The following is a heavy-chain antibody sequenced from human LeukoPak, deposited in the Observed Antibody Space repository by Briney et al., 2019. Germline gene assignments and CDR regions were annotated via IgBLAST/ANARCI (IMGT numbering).Heavy chain of an antibody. CDR2: MNTNSGNT. D-gene: IGHD5-12*01. J-gene: IGHJ6*02. CDR1: GYTFTSYD. Sequence: ASVKVSCKASGYTFTSYDINWVRQATGEGLEWMGWMNTNSGNTGYAQKFQGRVTMTRNTSISTAYMELSSLRSEDTAVYYCAREPIVATKNGMDVWGQGATVTVSS. CDR3: AREPIVATKNGMDV. V-gene: IGHV1-8*01.